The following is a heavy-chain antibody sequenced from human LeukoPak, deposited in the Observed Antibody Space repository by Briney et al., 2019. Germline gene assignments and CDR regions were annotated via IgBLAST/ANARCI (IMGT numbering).Heavy chain of an antibody. CDR3: ARVYYYDSSGYSYYFDY. CDR2: INHSGST. V-gene: IGHV4-34*01. D-gene: IGHD3-22*01. CDR1: GGSFSGYY. Sequence: SETLSLTCAVYGGSFSGYYWSWIRQPPGKGLEWIGEINHSGSTNYNPSLKSRDTISVDTSKNQFSLKLSSVTAADTAVYYCARVYYYDSSGYSYYFDYWGQGTLVTVSS. J-gene: IGHJ4*02.